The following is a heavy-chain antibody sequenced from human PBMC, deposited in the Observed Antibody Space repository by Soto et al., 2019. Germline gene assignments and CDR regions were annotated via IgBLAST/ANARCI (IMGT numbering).Heavy chain of an antibody. V-gene: IGHV3-30*18. D-gene: IGHD6-13*01. Sequence: GSLRLSCAASGFTFSSYGMHWVRQAPGKGLEWVAVISYDGSNKYYADSVKGRFTISRDNSKNTLYLQMNSLRAEDTAVYYCAKESSSSRYYYYYGMDVWGQGTTVTVSS. J-gene: IGHJ6*02. CDR1: GFTFSSYG. CDR3: AKESSSSRYYYYYGMDV. CDR2: ISYDGSNK.